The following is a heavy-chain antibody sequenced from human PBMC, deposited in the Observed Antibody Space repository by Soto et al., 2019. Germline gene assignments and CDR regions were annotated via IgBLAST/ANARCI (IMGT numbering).Heavy chain of an antibody. CDR1: GGSMSKFY. Sequence: QVQVQESGPGPVKPAETLSLTCSVSGGSMSKFYWSWIRKTAGKGREWMGRVYATGTSDYNPSLRSRIAMLVDISKKTFALRLRSVTAADTGVYYGFRDGSKTLRDCFDPWGQGILVTVSS. V-gene: IGHV4-4*07. D-gene: IGHD3-10*01. J-gene: IGHJ5*02. CDR3: FRDGSKTLRDCFDP. CDR2: VYATGTS.